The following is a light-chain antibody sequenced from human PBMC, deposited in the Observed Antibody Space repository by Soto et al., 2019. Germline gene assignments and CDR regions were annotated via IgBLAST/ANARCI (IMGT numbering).Light chain of an antibody. CDR3: QQSLTMPFT. J-gene: IGKJ5*01. CDR1: QSINNY. Sequence: DIPMTQSPASLSVSVGDRVTITCRASQSINNYLNWYLQRPGQAPKLLIRSASTLQHVVPSRFSGSGSRTEFTLTIADLQPDDFGTYYCQQSLTMPFTFGHGTRLDIK. CDR2: SAS. V-gene: IGKV1-39*01.